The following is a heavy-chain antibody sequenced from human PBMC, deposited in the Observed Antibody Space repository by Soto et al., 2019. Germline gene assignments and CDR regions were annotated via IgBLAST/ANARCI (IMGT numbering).Heavy chain of an antibody. Sequence: QPGGSLRLSCAASGFTFSSYGMHWVRQAPGKGLEWVAVISYDGSNKYYADSVKGRFTISRDNSKNTLYLQMNSLRAEDTAVYYCAKDLVTVPAALGSGPGWFDPWGQGTLVTVSS. CDR1: GFTFSSYG. CDR3: AKDLVTVPAALGSGPGWFDP. CDR2: ISYDGSNK. D-gene: IGHD2-2*01. J-gene: IGHJ5*02. V-gene: IGHV3-30*18.